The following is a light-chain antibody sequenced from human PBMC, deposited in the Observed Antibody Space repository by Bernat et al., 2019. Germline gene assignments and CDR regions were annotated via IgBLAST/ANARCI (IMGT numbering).Light chain of an antibody. V-gene: IGLV1-44*01. CDR3: AAWDDSLNGWV. CDR1: SSNIGSNT. J-gene: IGLJ3*02. Sequence: QSVLTQPPSASGTPGQRVTISCSGSSSNIGSNTVNWYHQLPGTAPTLLIYSNNQRPSGVPDRFSGSKSGTSPSLAVSGLQSDDEADYYCAAWDDSLNGWVFGGGTKLTVL. CDR2: SNN.